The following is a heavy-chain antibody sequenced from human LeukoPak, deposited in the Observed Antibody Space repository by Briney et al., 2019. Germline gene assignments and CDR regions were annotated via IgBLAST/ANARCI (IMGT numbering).Heavy chain of an antibody. V-gene: IGHV4-39*07. J-gene: IGHJ4*02. CDR1: GGAISTPIYH. Sequence: SETLSLTCTVSGGAISTPIYHWGWIRQPPGKGLEWIGTLYYTGSTNYNPSLKSRVTISVDTSKNQFSLKLSSVTAADTAVYYCASSSSGAIDYWGQGTLVTVSS. CDR3: ASSSSGAIDY. CDR2: LYYTGST. D-gene: IGHD6-19*01.